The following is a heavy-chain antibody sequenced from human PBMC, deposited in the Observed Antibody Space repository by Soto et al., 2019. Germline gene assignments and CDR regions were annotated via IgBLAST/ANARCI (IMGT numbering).Heavy chain of an antibody. CDR2: ISAYRDYT. J-gene: IGHJ3*01. V-gene: IGHV1-18*01. D-gene: IGHD3-10*01. CDR1: GYTFTSYG. CDR3: ARDVGDESITYNDAFDV. Sequence: ASVKVSCKASGYTFTSYGISWVRQAPGQGLEWMGWISAYRDYTDYAEKFQDRVTMTTDTSTNTAYMELRSLTYNDTAVYYCARDVGDESITYNDAFDVWGQGTMVTVSS.